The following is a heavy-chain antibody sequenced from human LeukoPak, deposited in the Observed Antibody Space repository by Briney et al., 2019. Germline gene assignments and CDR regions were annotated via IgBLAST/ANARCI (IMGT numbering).Heavy chain of an antibody. CDR2: ISTGSSTT. J-gene: IGHJ4*02. CDR1: EFAFSTYN. Sequence: GGSLRLSCAASEFAFSTYNMNWVRQAPGKGLEWVSYISTGSSTTFYADSVKGRFTISRDNVENSLYLQMNSLRDEDTAVYYCARVAAGYSVNYFDYWGQGTLVTVSS. D-gene: IGHD4-23*01. CDR3: ARVAAGYSVNYFDY. V-gene: IGHV3-48*02.